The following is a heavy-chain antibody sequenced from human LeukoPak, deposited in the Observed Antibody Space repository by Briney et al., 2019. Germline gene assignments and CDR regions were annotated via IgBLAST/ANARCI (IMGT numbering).Heavy chain of an antibody. Sequence: SLRLSCAASGFTFSSYAMHWVRQAPGKGLEWVAVISYDGSNKYYADSVKGRFTISRDNSKNTLYLQMNSPRAEDTAVYYCARDALSGYYHTYYFDYWGQGTLVTVSS. CDR2: ISYDGSNK. CDR1: GFTFSSYA. V-gene: IGHV3-30*04. J-gene: IGHJ4*02. CDR3: ARDALSGYYHTYYFDY. D-gene: IGHD3-22*01.